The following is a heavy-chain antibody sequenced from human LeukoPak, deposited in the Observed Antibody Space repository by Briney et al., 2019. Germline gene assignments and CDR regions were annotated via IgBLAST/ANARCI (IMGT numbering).Heavy chain of an antibody. CDR1: GGSISSGGYY. CDR3: AKSPSGRGGYNWFDP. D-gene: IGHD3-16*01. V-gene: IGHV4-61*02. J-gene: IGHJ5*02. CDR2: VYTSGST. Sequence: SETLSLTCTVSGGSISSGGYYWSWIRQPAGKGLEWIGRVYTSGSTNYNPSLKSRVTMSIDTSKNQFSLNLSSATAADTAVYYCAKSPSGRGGYNWFDPWGQGTLVTVSS.